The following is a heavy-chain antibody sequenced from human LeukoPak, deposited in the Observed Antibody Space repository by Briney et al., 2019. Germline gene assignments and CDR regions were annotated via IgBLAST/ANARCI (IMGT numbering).Heavy chain of an antibody. CDR2: IYHSGST. Sequence: SETLSLTCTVSGGSISSYYWSWIRQPPGKGLEWIGYIYHSGSTYYNPSLKSRVTISVDRSKNQFSLKLSSVTAADTAVYYCARGADNYFDYWGQGTLVTVSS. CDR1: GGSISSYY. V-gene: IGHV4-59*12. CDR3: ARGADNYFDY. J-gene: IGHJ4*02.